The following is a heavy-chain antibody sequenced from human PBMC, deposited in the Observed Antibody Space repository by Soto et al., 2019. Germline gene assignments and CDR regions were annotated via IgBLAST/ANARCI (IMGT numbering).Heavy chain of an antibody. CDR2: IYHSGST. Sequence: SETLSLTCAVSGGSISSGGYSWSWIRQPPGKGLEWIGYIYHSGSTYYNPSLKSRVTISVDRSKNQFSLKLSSVTAADTAVYYCARAGYGYYYYYGMDVWGQGTTVTVSS. CDR1: GGSISSGGYS. V-gene: IGHV4-30-2*01. CDR3: ARAGYGYYYYYGMDV. J-gene: IGHJ6*02. D-gene: IGHD5-18*01.